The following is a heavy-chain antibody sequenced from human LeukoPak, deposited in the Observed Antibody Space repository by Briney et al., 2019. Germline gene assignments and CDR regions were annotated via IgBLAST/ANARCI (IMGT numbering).Heavy chain of an antibody. V-gene: IGHV3-15*01. CDR3: TTEYYHYFYS. D-gene: IGHD3-10*01. CDR2: IRSTTDGGTT. CDR1: GFTFTNAW. J-gene: IGHJ4*02. Sequence: GGSLRLSCAASGFTFTNAWMSWVRQAPGKGLEWVGRIRSTTDGGTTDYAAPVKGRFTISRDDSKNTLFLQMNSLKTEDTAVYYCTTEYYHYFYSWGQGTLVTVSS.